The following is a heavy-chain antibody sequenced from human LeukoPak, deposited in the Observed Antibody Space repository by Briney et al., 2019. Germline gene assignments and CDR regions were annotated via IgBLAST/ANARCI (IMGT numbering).Heavy chain of an antibody. Sequence: PGGSLRLSCAASGFTFSSYSMNWVRQAPGKGLEWVSSISSSSSYIYYADSVKGRFTISRDNAKNSLYLQMNSLRAEDTAVYYCARAPIPGPPNWFDPWGQGTLVTVSS. CDR1: GFTFSSYS. CDR2: ISSSSSYI. J-gene: IGHJ5*02. V-gene: IGHV3-21*01. CDR3: ARAPIPGPPNWFDP.